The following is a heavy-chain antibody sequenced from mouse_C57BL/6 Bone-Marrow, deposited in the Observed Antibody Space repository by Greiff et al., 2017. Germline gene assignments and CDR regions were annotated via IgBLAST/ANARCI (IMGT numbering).Heavy chain of an antibody. CDR1: GFTFSSYA. J-gene: IGHJ4*01. D-gene: IGHD4-1*01. CDR3: AREANWYYAMDY. Sequence: EVMLVESGGGLVKPGGSLKLSCAASGFTFSSYAMSWVRQTPEKRLEWVATISDGGSYTYYPDNVKGRFTISRDNAKNNLYLQMSHLKSEDTAMYYCAREANWYYAMDYWGQGTSVTVSS. V-gene: IGHV5-4*01. CDR2: ISDGGSYT.